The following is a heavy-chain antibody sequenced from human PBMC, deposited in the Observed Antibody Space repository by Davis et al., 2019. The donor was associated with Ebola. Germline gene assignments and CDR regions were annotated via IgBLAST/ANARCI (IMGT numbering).Heavy chain of an antibody. Sequence: GESLKISCAASGFTFSSYRMIWVRQAPGKGLEWVSGINWNGGSTGYADSVKGRFTISRDNAKNSLYLRLNSLRAEDTALYHCARVNAVTGYSRFDPWGQGTLVTVSS. CDR2: INWNGGST. J-gene: IGHJ5*02. CDR1: GFTFSSYR. CDR3: ARVNAVTGYSRFDP. D-gene: IGHD3-9*01. V-gene: IGHV3-20*01.